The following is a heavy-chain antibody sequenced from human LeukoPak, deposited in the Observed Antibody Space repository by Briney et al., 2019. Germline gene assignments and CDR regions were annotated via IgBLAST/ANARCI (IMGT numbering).Heavy chain of an antibody. J-gene: IGHJ5*02. Sequence: GGPLRLPCVPSGFTFSNHAMPWARDAPGRGLEWVSAISANGVDTFYAPSVKGRFTISRDNSKNTLYLQINSLRAEDTAIYYCAKDVWWSVSWGQGTLVTVSS. D-gene: IGHD2-8*02. CDR3: AKDVWWSVS. CDR1: GFTFSNHA. CDR2: ISANGVDT. V-gene: IGHV3-23*01.